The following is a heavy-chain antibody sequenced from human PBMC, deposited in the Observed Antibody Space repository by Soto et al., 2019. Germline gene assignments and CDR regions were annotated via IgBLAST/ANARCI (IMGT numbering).Heavy chain of an antibody. CDR1: GGSISSYY. D-gene: IGHD2-21*01. V-gene: IGHV4-59*01. J-gene: IGHJ6*03. Sequence: SETLSLTCTVSGGSISSYYWSWIRQPPGKGLEWIGYIYYSGSTNYNPSLKSRVTISVDTSKNQFSLKLSSVTAADTAVYYCGRRHTYYYHMDVWGKGTTVTVSS. CDR3: GRRHTYYYHMDV. CDR2: IYYSGST.